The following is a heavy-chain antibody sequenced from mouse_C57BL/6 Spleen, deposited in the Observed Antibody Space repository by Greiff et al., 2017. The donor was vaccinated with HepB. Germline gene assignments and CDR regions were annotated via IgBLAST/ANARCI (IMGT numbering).Heavy chain of an antibody. CDR3: ARLYYYAFDY. CDR1: GFTFTDYY. D-gene: IGHD1-1*01. V-gene: IGHV7-3*01. CDR2: IRNKAHGFIT. J-gene: IGHJ2*01. Sequence: EVKLQESGGGLVQPGGSLSLSCIASGFTFTDYYMSWVRQPPGKALEWLGFIRNKAHGFITEYSASVKGRFTISRDNSQSILYLQMHDLRAEDSATYDCARLYYYAFDYWGQGTTLTVSS.